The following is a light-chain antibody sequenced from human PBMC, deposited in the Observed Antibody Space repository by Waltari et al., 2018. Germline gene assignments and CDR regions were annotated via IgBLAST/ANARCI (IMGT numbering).Light chain of an antibody. CDR2: WAS. CDR1: QSVLYSSNNKSY. Sequence: DIVMTQSPDSLAVSLGERATINCKSSQSVLYSSNNKSYLSWFQQKPGQPPKLLFYWASTRESGVPDRFSGSGSGTDVTLTISSLQAEDVAVYYCQQYYAAPWTFGQGTMVEIK. J-gene: IGKJ1*01. CDR3: QQYYAAPWT. V-gene: IGKV4-1*01.